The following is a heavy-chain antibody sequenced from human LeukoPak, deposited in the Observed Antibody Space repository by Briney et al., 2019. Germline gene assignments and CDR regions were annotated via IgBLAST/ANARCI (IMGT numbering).Heavy chain of an antibody. CDR3: ARASSSWYYFDY. CDR2: ISSSSSYI. Sequence: GGSLRLSCAVSGFSVSNYAMNWVRQAPGKGLEWVSFISSSSSYIYYADSVKGRFTISRDNAKNSLYLQMNSLRAEDTAVYYCARASSSWYYFDYWGQGTLVTVSS. D-gene: IGHD6-13*01. J-gene: IGHJ4*02. CDR1: GFSVSNYA. V-gene: IGHV3-21*01.